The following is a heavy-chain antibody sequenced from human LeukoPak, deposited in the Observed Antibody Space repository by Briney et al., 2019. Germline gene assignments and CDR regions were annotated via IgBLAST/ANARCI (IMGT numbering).Heavy chain of an antibody. D-gene: IGHD7-27*01. CDR3: ATRKMGNDY. CDR1: GGSVSNYY. V-gene: IGHV4-59*02. J-gene: IGHJ4*02. Sequence: SETLSLTCTVSGGSVSNYYRSWIRHSPGKGLEWIGYIYYTETSYNPSLKSRVTISADTSKNQFSLKLYSVTAADTAVYYCATRKMGNDYWGQGTLVTVSS. CDR2: IYYTET.